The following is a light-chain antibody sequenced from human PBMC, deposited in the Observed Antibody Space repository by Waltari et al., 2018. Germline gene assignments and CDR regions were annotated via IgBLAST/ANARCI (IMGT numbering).Light chain of an antibody. Sequence: QSALTQPASVSGSPGQSITIPCTGTSSDIGGYNYVSWYQQHPGKAPKLIVYDVTKRPSGVFNRCSASKSGNTASLSISGLQAEDEADYYCSSFTSSSTFVFGSGTKVTVL. CDR3: SSFTSSSTFV. CDR1: SSDIGGYNY. CDR2: DVT. J-gene: IGLJ1*01. V-gene: IGLV2-14*03.